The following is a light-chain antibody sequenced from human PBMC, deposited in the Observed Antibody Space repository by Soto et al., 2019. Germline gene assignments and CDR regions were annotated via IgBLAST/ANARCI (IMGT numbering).Light chain of an antibody. Sequence: QSALTQPASVSGSPGQSITISCTGTSSDVGGYNYVSWYQQHPGKAPKLMIYDVSNRPSGVSNRFSGSKSGNTASLTISGLQAEDEADYYCSSYTSSRRNVFGTGTKLTAL. V-gene: IGLV2-14*01. J-gene: IGLJ1*01. CDR2: DVS. CDR3: SSYTSSRRNV. CDR1: SSDVGGYNY.